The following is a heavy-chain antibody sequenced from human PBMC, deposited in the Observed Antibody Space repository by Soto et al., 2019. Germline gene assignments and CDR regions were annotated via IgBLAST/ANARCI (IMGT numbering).Heavy chain of an antibody. CDR3: ARPLWRDDYNWGYFDL. CDR1: GFTFSSYA. CDR2: ISYDGSNK. V-gene: IGHV3-30-3*01. J-gene: IGHJ2*01. D-gene: IGHD4-4*01. Sequence: QVQLVESGGGVVQPGRSLRLSCAASGFTFSSYAMHWVRQAPGKGLEWVAVISYDGSNKYYPDSVKGRFTISRDNAKNTLYLQMNGLRADDTAVYYCARPLWRDDYNWGYFDLWGRGTLVTVSS.